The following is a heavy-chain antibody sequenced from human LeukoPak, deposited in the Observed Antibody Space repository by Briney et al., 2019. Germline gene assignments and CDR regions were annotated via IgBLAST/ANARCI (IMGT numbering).Heavy chain of an antibody. V-gene: IGHV3-64*01. J-gene: IGHJ4*02. CDR2: LSSNGGST. D-gene: IGHD5-18*01. CDR3: ARGVSGYSYGFVTV. Sequence: GGSQRLSCGASGHPFSRYALHCVPQAPGKGLEYVSALSSNGGSTYYANSVKGSFTICRHNSKNTLHLQVGSQRAQDMPVFYCARGVSGYSYGFVTVWGQGTLVTVSS. CDR1: GHPFSRYA.